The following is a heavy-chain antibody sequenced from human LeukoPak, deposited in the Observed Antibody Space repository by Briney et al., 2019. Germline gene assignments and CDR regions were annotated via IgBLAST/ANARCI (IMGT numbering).Heavy chain of an antibody. J-gene: IGHJ4*02. Sequence: GGSLRLSCGASGFTFSSLGMSWVRQAPGKGLEWVSAISGSGGRTYYTDSVKGRFTISRDNSRNTVFLQMNSLRAEDTAVYYCARDQENGYSRAWDFDYWGQGTLVTVSS. CDR2: ISGSGGRT. D-gene: IGHD6-19*01. CDR1: GFTFSSLG. CDR3: ARDQENGYSRAWDFDY. V-gene: IGHV3-23*01.